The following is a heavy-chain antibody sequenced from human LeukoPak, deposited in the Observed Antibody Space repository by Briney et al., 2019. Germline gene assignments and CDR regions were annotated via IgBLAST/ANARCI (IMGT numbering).Heavy chain of an antibody. CDR1: GGSVSSYH. CDR3: GGIVTAGTVDY. V-gene: IGHV4-4*09. D-gene: IGHD2-2*01. Sequence: SETLSLTCTVCGGSVSSYHWSWIRQPPGKGLEWIWYIDTSGTTNYSPSLKSRVIISVDTSKNQFSLKLSCVTAADTAVFYCGGIVTAGTVDYWGQGILVTVSS. J-gene: IGHJ4*02. CDR2: IDTSGTT.